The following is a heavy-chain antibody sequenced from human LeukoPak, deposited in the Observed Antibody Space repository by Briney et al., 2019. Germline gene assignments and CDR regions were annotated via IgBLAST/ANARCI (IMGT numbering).Heavy chain of an antibody. Sequence: PGGSLRLSCAASGFTFSSYGMHWVRQAPGKGLEWVAVISYDGSNKYYADSVKGRFTISRDNSKNTLYLQMNSLRAEDTAVYYCAKDLFRGVTRLGYFDYWGQGTLVTGSS. CDR2: ISYDGSNK. V-gene: IGHV3-30*18. CDR1: GFTFSSYG. D-gene: IGHD3-10*01. J-gene: IGHJ4*02. CDR3: AKDLFRGVTRLGYFDY.